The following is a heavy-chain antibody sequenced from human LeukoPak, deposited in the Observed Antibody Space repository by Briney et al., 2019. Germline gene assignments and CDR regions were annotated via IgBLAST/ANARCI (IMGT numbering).Heavy chain of an antibody. D-gene: IGHD4-17*01. J-gene: IGHJ4*02. CDR3: ASHVNYGDSEEYFDY. CDR1: GFTFSSYG. Sequence: PGGSLRLSCAASGFTFSSYGMHWVRQAPGKGLEWVAVISYDGSNKYYADSVKGRFTISRDNSKNTLYLQMNSLRAEDTAVYYCASHVNYGDSEEYFDYWGQGTLVTVSS. CDR2: ISYDGSNK. V-gene: IGHV3-30*03.